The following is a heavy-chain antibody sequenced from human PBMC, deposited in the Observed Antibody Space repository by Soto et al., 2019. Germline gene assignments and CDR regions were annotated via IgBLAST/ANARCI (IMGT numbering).Heavy chain of an antibody. CDR2: ISYDGSNK. V-gene: IGHV3-30*18. Sequence: GGSLRLSCAASGFTFSSYGMHWVRQAPGKGLEWVAIISYDGSNKYYADSVKGRFTISRDNSKNSLFLQMSSLRVEDTAVYYCAKVANVVVVAATGFDYWGQGTLVTVSS. CDR3: AKVANVVVVAATGFDY. J-gene: IGHJ4*02. CDR1: GFTFSSYG. D-gene: IGHD2-15*01.